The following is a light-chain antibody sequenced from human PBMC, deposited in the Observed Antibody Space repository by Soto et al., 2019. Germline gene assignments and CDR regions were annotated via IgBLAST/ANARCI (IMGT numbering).Light chain of an antibody. CDR2: WAS. CDR1: QSVLYSSNNKNY. CDR3: QQYYSISWT. J-gene: IGKJ1*01. V-gene: IGKV4-1*01. Sequence: DIVMTQSPDSLAVSLGERATINCKSSQSVLYSSNNKNYLAWYQQKPGQPPKLLIYWASTRESGVPDRFSGSGSGTDFTLTISSLQADDVAVYYCQQYYSISWTFGQGTKVEIK.